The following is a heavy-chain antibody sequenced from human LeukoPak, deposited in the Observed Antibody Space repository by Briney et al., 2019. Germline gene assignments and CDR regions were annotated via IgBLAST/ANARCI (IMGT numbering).Heavy chain of an antibody. Sequence: GGSLRLSCAAPGFTFSSYGMNWVRQAPGKGLEWVSGISGSGGTTYYADSVKGRFTISRNNSKNSLSLQVSSLRAEDTAVYYCAKTNGYYSDWGQGTLVTVSS. CDR2: ISGSGGTT. D-gene: IGHD3-22*01. CDR1: GFTFSSYG. J-gene: IGHJ4*02. V-gene: IGHV3-23*01. CDR3: AKTNGYYSD.